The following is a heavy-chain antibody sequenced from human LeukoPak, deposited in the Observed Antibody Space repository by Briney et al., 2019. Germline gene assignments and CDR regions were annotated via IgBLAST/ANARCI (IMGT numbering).Heavy chain of an antibody. CDR3: AREWILTSYDY. CDR2: INHSGST. Sequence: SETLSLTCAVYGGSFSGYYWSWIRQPPGKGLEWIGEINHSGSTNYSPSLKSRVTISVDTSKNQFSLKLSSVTAADTAVYYCAREWILTSYDYWGQGTLVTVSS. D-gene: IGHD3-9*01. J-gene: IGHJ4*02. CDR1: GGSFSGYY. V-gene: IGHV4-34*01.